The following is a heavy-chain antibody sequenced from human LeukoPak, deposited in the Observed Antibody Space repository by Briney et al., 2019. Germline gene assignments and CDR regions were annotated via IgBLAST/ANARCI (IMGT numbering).Heavy chain of an antibody. V-gene: IGHV4-59*01. D-gene: IGHD3-9*01. CDR3: ARGLGENDILTGYYSFFDY. CDR2: IYYSGST. J-gene: IGHJ4*02. CDR1: GGSISSYY. Sequence: SETLSLTCTVSGGSISSYYWSWIRQPPGKGLEWIGYIYYSGSTNYNPSLKSRVTISVDTSKNQFSLKLSSVTAADTAVYYCARGLGENDILTGYYSFFDYWGQGTLVTVSS.